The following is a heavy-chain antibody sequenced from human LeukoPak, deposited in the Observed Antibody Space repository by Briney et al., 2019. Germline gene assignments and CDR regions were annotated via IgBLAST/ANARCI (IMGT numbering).Heavy chain of an antibody. D-gene: IGHD5-18*01. V-gene: IGHV5-51*01. CDR3: ARHLTAMPLRSDY. Sequence: GESLKISCKASGYSFTTHWIGWVRQMPGKGLEWMGIIYPGDSDTRYSPSFQGQVTISADKSISTAYLQWSSLKASDTAMYYCARHLTAMPLRSDYWGQGTLVTVSS. J-gene: IGHJ4*02. CDR2: IYPGDSDT. CDR1: GYSFTTHW.